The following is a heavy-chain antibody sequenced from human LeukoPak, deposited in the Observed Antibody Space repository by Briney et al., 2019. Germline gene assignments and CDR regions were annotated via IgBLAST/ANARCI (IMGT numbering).Heavy chain of an antibody. J-gene: IGHJ6*02. CDR2: IYYSGST. CDR3: ARDRTRDYYYYGMDV. D-gene: IGHD1-1*01. Sequence: ETLSLTCTVSGGSISSYYWSWIRQPPGKGLEWIGYIYYSGSTNYNPSLKSRVTISVDTSKNQLSLKLSSVTAADTAVYYCARDRTRDYYYYGMDVWGQGTTVTVSS. V-gene: IGHV4-59*01. CDR1: GGSISSYY.